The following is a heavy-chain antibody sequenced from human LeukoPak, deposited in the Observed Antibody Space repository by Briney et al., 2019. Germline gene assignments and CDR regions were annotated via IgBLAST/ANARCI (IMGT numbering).Heavy chain of an antibody. V-gene: IGHV1-46*01. D-gene: IGHD3-22*01. CDR3: ARSGETSYYDSRGVRNWFDP. CDR1: GYTFTTYY. Sequence: ASVKVSCKASGYTFTTYYMHWVRQAPGQGLEWMGVINPSGGSTTYAQKFQGRVTMTRDMSTSTVYMELSSLRAEDTAVYYCARSGETSYYDSRGVRNWFDPWGQGTLVTVSS. CDR2: INPSGGST. J-gene: IGHJ5*02.